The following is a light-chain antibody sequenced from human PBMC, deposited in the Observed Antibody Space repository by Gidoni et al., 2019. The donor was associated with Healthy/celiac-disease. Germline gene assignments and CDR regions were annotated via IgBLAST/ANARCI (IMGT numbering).Light chain of an antibody. CDR2: DVS. J-gene: IGLJ2*01. V-gene: IGLV2-14*01. CDR1: LRDVGGYNY. Sequence: QSALTQHASVSGSPGPSITISCTGTLRDVGGYNYVSWDQQHPGKAPKLMIYDVSKRPSGVSNRFSGSKSGNTASLTISGLQAEDEADYYCSSYTSSSTLVFGGWTKLTVL. CDR3: SSYTSSSTLV.